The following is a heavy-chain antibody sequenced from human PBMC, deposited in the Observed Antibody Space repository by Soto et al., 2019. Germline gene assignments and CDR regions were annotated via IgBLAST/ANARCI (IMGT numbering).Heavy chain of an antibody. V-gene: IGHV4-39*01. Sequence: XETRSLTCTVAGRSISSSSSYWGWIRQPPGKGLEWIGSIYYSGSTYYNPSLKSRVTISVDTSKNQFSLKLSSVTAADTAVYYCARQNYGDWYYGMDAWGQGTTVTVSS. CDR2: IYYSGST. D-gene: IGHD4-17*01. CDR1: GRSISSSSSY. CDR3: ARQNYGDWYYGMDA. J-gene: IGHJ6*02.